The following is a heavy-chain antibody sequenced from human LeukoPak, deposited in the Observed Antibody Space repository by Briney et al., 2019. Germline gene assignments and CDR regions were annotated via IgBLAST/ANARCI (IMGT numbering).Heavy chain of an antibody. CDR2: IIPIFGTA. CDR1: GGTFTSYA. CDR3: ARHGDSGYDAFDY. Sequence: GASVKVSCKASGGTFTSYAISWVRQAPGQGLEWMGGIIPIFGTANYAQKFQGRVTITADKSTSTAYMELSSLRSEDTAMYYCARHGDSGYDAFDYWGQGTLVTVSS. V-gene: IGHV1-69*06. D-gene: IGHD5-12*01. J-gene: IGHJ4*02.